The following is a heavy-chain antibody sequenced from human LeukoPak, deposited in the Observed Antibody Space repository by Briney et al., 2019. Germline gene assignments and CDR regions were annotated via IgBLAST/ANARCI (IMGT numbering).Heavy chain of an antibody. D-gene: IGHD3-10*01. Sequence: PGGSLRLSCAASGFTFSSYAMSWVRQAPGKGLEWVSAISGSGGSTYSADSVKGRFTTSRDNSKTTLYLQMNSLRGEETAVYYCANDIGGVGYYGSGSYHDWFDPWGQGTLVTVSS. V-gene: IGHV3-23*01. CDR2: ISGSGGST. CDR3: ANDIGGVGYYGSGSYHDWFDP. J-gene: IGHJ5*02. CDR1: GFTFSSYA.